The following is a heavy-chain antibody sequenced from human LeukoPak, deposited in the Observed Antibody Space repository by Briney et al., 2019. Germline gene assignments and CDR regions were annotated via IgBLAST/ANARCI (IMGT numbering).Heavy chain of an antibody. CDR3: ARYDVWGTYRAFDY. CDR1: GGSFSGYY. V-gene: IGHV4-34*01. CDR2: IYYSGST. J-gene: IGHJ4*02. D-gene: IGHD3-16*02. Sequence: ETLSLTCAVYGGSFSGYYWSWIRQPPGKGLEWIGSIYYSGSTYYNPSLKSRVTISVDTSKNQFSLKLSSVTAADTAMYYCARYDVWGTYRAFDYWGQGTLVTVSS.